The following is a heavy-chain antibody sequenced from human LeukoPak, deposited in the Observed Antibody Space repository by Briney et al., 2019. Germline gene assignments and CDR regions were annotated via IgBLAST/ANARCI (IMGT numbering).Heavy chain of an antibody. Sequence: GGSLRLSCAASGFTFSSYWMSWVRQAPGKGLEWVANIKEDGGEKYYVDSVKGRFTISRDNAKNSLFLQMDNLRADDTAVYDNTGYYYYYMDVWGKGTTVTVSS. CDR2: IKEDGGEK. CDR1: GFTFSSYW. CDR3: TGYYYYYMDV. D-gene: IGHD2-8*02. V-gene: IGHV3-7*01. J-gene: IGHJ6*03.